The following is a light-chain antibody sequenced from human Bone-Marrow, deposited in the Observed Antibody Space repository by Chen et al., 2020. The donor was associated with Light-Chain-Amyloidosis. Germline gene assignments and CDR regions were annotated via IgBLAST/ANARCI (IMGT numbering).Light chain of an antibody. J-gene: IGKJ1*01. Sequence: DIVMTQSPDSLAVSLGERATINCKSSQSIQYNSDNKNYLAWYQQKPGQPPKLLIYWASTRESGVPDRFRGSGSETDFTLTISSLQAEDVAVYYCQQYYSTPLTFDQGTRVEIK. CDR3: QQYYSTPLT. CDR1: QSIQYNSDNKNY. V-gene: IGKV4-1*01. CDR2: WAS.